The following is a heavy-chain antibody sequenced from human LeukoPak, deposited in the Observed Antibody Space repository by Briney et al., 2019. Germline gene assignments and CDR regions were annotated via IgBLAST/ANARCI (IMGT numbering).Heavy chain of an antibody. CDR3: ARHFWTIGDGYKPQPKRSNWFDP. CDR2: IDPSDSYT. J-gene: IGHJ5*02. CDR1: GYSFTSYW. V-gene: IGHV5-10-1*01. Sequence: GESLKISCKGSGYSFTSYWISWVRQMPGKGLEWMGRIDPSDSYTNYSPSFQGYVTISADKSISTAYLQWSSLKASDTAMYYCARHFWTIGDGYKPQPKRSNWFDPWGQGTLVTVSS. D-gene: IGHD5-24*01.